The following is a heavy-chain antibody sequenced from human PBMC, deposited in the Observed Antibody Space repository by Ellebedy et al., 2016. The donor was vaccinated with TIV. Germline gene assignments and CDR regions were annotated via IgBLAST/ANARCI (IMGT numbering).Heavy chain of an antibody. J-gene: IGHJ4*02. V-gene: IGHV3-66*01. CDR2: IYSGGYDGDSR. CDR1: GFSVSSND. D-gene: IGHD6-19*01. Sequence: PGGSLRLSCAASGFSVSSNDMSWVRQAPGKGLEWISLIYSGGYDGDSRYYADSVRGRFTMSRDNAKNSLYLQMNSLRAEDTAVYYCAGLTVAGGQYWGQGTLVTVSS. CDR3: AGLTVAGGQY.